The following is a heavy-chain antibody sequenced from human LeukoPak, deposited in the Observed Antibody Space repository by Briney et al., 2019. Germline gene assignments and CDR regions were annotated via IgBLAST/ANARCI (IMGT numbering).Heavy chain of an antibody. D-gene: IGHD3-10*01. CDR1: GFTFSDYY. J-gene: IGHJ3*02. CDR2: ISSSSYT. CDR3: ARDTKATMVRGTAFDI. Sequence: GGSLRLSCAASGFTFSDYYMSWIRQAPGKGLEWVSYISSSSYTNYADSVKGRFTISRDNAKNSLYLQMNSLRAEDTAVYYCARDTKATMVRGTAFDIWGQETMVTVSS. V-gene: IGHV3-11*06.